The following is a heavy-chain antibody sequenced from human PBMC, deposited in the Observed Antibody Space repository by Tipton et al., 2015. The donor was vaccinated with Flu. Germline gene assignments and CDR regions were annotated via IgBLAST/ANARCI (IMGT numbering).Heavy chain of an antibody. D-gene: IGHD4-11*01. V-gene: IGHV4-38-2*01. J-gene: IGHJ5*01. CDR1: GDSIGSDYF. CDR2: VHQAGTT. Sequence: TLSLTCSVSGDSIGSDYFWGWIRQPPGRGLEWIGNVHQAGTTYYNPSLRSRVTISLDRPKNHFSLRLTSVTAADTAIYYCAWRDYSNYVSEPKNWFDPWGQGTLVTVSS. CDR3: AWRDYSNYVSEPKNWFDP.